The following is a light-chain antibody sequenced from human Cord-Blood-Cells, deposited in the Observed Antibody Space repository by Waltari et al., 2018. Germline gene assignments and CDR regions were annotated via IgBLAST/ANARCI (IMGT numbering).Light chain of an antibody. CDR1: SSDVGRYNL. J-gene: IGLJ1*01. CDR3: CSYAGSSTYV. V-gene: IGLV2-23*02. Sequence: QSALTQPASVSGSPGQSITISCTGTSSDVGRYNLVSWYQQHPVQGPKLMIYEVSKRPSGISNRLSGSKSDNTASVTISGLQAEDEADYYCCSYAGSSTYVFGTGTKVTVL. CDR2: EVS.